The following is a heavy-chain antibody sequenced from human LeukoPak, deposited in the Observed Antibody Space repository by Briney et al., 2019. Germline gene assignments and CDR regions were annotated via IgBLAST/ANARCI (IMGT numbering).Heavy chain of an antibody. CDR1: GFTFSNYW. J-gene: IGHJ4*02. CDR3: VRLLDRDY. CDR2: ISTDGSST. Sequence: GGSLRLSCAASGFTFSNYWMHWVRQAPGKGLVWVSRISTDGSSTNYADSVKGRFTISRDNARNTVYLQMNSLRAEDTAVYCCVRLLDRDYWGQGTLVTVSS. D-gene: IGHD3-3*01. V-gene: IGHV3-74*01.